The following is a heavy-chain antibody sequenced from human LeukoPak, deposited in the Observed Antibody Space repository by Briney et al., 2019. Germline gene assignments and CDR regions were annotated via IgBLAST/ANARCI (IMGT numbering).Heavy chain of an antibody. D-gene: IGHD3-22*01. CDR2: IIPIFGTA. J-gene: IGHJ6*03. Sequence: ASVKVSCKASGGTFSSYAISWVRQAPGQGLEWMGRIIPIFGTANYAQKFQGRVTITTDESTSTAYMELSSLRSEDTAVYYCARDAPVDSSGYYRRGTYYYYMNAWAKGPRSPSP. CDR1: GGTFSSYA. CDR3: ARDAPVDSSGYYRRGTYYYYMNA. V-gene: IGHV1-69*05.